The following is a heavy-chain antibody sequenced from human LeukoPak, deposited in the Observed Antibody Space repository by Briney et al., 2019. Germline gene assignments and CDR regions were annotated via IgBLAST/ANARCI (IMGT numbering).Heavy chain of an antibody. CDR3: AREREVTMVRGVLYYYYYYMDV. D-gene: IGHD3-10*01. J-gene: IGHJ6*03. Sequence: GGSLRLSCAASGFTFSSYWMGWVRQAPGKGLEWVANIKQDGSEKYYVDSVKGRFTISRDNAKNSLYLQMNSLRAEDTAVYYCAREREVTMVRGVLYYYYYYMDVWGKGTTVTISS. CDR2: IKQDGSEK. V-gene: IGHV3-7*01. CDR1: GFTFSSYW.